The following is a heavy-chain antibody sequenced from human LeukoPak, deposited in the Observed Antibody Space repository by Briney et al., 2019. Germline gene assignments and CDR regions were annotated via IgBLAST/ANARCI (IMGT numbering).Heavy chain of an antibody. D-gene: IGHD5-18*01. CDR2: INSDGSST. V-gene: IGHV3-74*01. CDR1: GFTFSSYW. J-gene: IGHJ5*02. Sequence: GGSLRLSCAASGFTFSSYWMHWVRQAPGKGLVWVSRINSDGSSTSYADSVKGRFTISRDNAKNSLYLQMNSLRAEDTAVYYCARGDGYSYANWFDPWGQGTLVTVSS. CDR3: ARGDGYSYANWFDP.